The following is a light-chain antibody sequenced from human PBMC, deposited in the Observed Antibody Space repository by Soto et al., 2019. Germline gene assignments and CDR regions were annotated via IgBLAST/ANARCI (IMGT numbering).Light chain of an antibody. CDR3: QQYGSSGP. CDR1: QSVRTK. J-gene: IGKJ1*01. CDR2: GAS. V-gene: IGKV3-20*01. Sequence: SPATLSVYPWERATLYCRASQSVRTKLAWYQQKPGQAPRLLIYGASNRATGIPDRFSGSGSGTDFTLTISRLEPEDFAVYYCQQYGSSGPVGQVPKV.